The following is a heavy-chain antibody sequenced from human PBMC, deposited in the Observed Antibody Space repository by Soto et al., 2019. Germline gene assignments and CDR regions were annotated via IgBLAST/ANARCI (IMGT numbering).Heavy chain of an antibody. J-gene: IGHJ6*02. V-gene: IGHV1-46*01. CDR1: GYTFTSYY. CDR3: AREDRSSSELRTYYYGMDV. Sequence: ASVKVSYKASGYTFTSYYMHWVRQAPGQGLEWMGIINPSGGSTSYAQKFQGRVTMTRDTSTSTVYMELSSLRSEDTAVYYCAREDRSSSELRTYYYGMDVWGQGTTVPVSS. CDR2: INPSGGST. D-gene: IGHD6-6*01.